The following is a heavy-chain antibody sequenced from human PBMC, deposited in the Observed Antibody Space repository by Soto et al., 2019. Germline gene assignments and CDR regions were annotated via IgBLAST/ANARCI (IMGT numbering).Heavy chain of an antibody. V-gene: IGHV1-2*02. Sequence: ASVKVSCKASGYTFTGYYMHWVRQAPGQGLEWMGWINPNSGGTNYAQKFQGRVTMTRDTSISTAYMELSRLRSDDTAVYYCARVVTAAMAVAGPLVPGWGQGTMVTVS. CDR2: INPNSGGT. CDR3: ARVVTAAMAVAGPLVPG. D-gene: IGHD2-2*01. CDR1: GYTFTGYY. J-gene: IGHJ3*01.